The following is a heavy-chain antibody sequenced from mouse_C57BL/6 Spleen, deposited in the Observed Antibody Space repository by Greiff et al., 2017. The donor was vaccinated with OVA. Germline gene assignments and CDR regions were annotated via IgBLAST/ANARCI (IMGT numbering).Heavy chain of an antibody. D-gene: IGHD1-1*01. CDR3: ARTPYYGSSAWCFDV. J-gene: IGHJ1*03. CDR2: IWWDDDK. CDR1: GFSLSTFGMG. V-gene: IGHV8-8*01. Sequence: QVTLKESGPGILQPSQTLSLTCSFSGFSLSTFGMGVGWIRPPSGKGLEWLAHIWWDDDKYYNPALKSRLTISKDTSKNQVFLKIANVDTADTATYYCARTPYYGSSAWCFDVWGTGTTVTVSS.